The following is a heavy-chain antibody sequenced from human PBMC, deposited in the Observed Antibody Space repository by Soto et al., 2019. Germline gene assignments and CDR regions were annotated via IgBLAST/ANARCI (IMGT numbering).Heavy chain of an antibody. V-gene: IGHV3-23*01. CDR2: ISGSGGST. Sequence: SLRLSCAASGFTFSSYAMSWVRQAPGKGLEWVSAISGSGGSTYYADSVKGRFTISRDNSKNTLYLQMNSLRAEDTAVYYCAKAYDYSNSSPDYWGQGTLVTVSS. D-gene: IGHD4-4*01. CDR3: AKAYDYSNSSPDY. CDR1: GFTFSSYA. J-gene: IGHJ4*02.